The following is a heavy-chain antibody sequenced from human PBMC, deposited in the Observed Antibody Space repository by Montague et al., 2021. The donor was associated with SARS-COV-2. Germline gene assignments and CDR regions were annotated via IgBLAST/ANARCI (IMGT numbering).Heavy chain of an antibody. D-gene: IGHD2-15*01. V-gene: IGHV4-34*01. CDR2: VSHPGSA. CDR3: ARGVYSRVVFVASSRYYFDY. CDR1: TEAFNGYY. J-gene: IGHJ4*02. Sequence: SETLSLTCAVYTEAFNGYYWTWIRQPPGKGLEWIGEVSHPGSAKYNPSLKNRVTISVDTYRKQVSLRLTSVTAADTATYYCARGVYSRVVFVASSRYYFDYWGQGNMVAVSA.